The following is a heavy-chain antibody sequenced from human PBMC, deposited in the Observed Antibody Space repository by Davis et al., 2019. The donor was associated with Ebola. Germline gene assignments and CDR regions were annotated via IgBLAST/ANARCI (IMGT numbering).Heavy chain of an antibody. Sequence: GESLKISCAASGFTVSSNYMTWVRQVPGKGLEWVSGINWNGGSTGYVDSVKGRFTISRDNAKNSLYLQMNSLRGEDTALYHCARVNAVTGYTRFDSWGQGTLVTVSS. J-gene: IGHJ5*01. CDR3: ARVNAVTGYTRFDS. CDR2: INWNGGST. CDR1: GFTVSSNY. V-gene: IGHV3-20*01. D-gene: IGHD3-9*01.